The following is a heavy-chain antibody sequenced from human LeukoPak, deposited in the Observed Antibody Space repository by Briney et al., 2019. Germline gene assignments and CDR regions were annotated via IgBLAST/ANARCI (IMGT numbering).Heavy chain of an antibody. J-gene: IGHJ5*02. CDR3: ARHSGSGSLSRPFDP. D-gene: IGHD3-10*01. V-gene: IGHV4-39*01. CDR2: IYYTGST. CDR1: GASVSSGSFY. Sequence: PSETLSLTCSVSGASVSSGSFYWGWLRQSPGKGLEWIATIYYTGSTYYDPSLKSQVSISIDTSNNQFSLNVKSVSAADTAVYYCARHSGSGSLSRPFDPWGQGTLVTVTS.